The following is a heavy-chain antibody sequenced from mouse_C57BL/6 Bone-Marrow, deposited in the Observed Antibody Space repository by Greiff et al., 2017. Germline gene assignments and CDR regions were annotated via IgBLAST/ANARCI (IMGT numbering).Heavy chain of an antibody. D-gene: IGHD1-1*01. J-gene: IGHJ2*01. CDR2: ISDGGSYT. CDR1: GFTFSSYA. Sequence: EVKLEESGGGLVKPGGSLKLSCAASGFTFSSYAMSWVRQTPEKRLEWVATISDGGSYTYYPDNVKGRFTISRDNAKNNLYLQMSHLKSEDTAMYYCARDPSLYYGSSSFDYWGQGTTLTVSS. V-gene: IGHV5-4*01. CDR3: ARDPSLYYGSSSFDY.